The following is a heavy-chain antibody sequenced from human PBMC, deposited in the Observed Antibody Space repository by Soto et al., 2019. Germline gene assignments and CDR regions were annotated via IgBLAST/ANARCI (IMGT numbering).Heavy chain of an antibody. CDR3: TTLAIIVVITGSQNWFDP. Sequence: PGGSLRLSCAASGFTFSNAWMNWVRQAPGKGLEWVGRIKSKTDGGTTDYAAPVKGRFTISRDDSKNTLYLQMNSLKTEDTAVYYCTTLAIIVVITGSQNWFDPWGQGTLVTVSS. CDR1: GFTFSNAW. D-gene: IGHD3-22*01. J-gene: IGHJ5*02. CDR2: IKSKTDGGTT. V-gene: IGHV3-15*07.